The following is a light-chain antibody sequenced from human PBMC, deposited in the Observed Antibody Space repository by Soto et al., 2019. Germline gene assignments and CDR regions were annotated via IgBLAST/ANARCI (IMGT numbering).Light chain of an antibody. CDR2: DAS. Sequence: DIQMTQSPSTLSASVGDRVTITCRASQSISSWLAWYQQKPGKAPQLLIYDASSLESGVPSRFSGSGSGTEFTLTISSLQPDDFATYYLQQYNSYQYTFGQGTKLEIK. J-gene: IGKJ2*01. CDR3: QQYNSYQYT. V-gene: IGKV1-5*01. CDR1: QSISSW.